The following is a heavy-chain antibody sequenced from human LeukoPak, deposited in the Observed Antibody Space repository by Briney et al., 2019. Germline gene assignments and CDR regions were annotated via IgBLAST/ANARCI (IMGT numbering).Heavy chain of an antibody. Sequence: SETLSLTCAVSGYSISSGYYWGWIRQPPGKGLEWIGSIYHSGSTLYNPSLKSRVTISVDTSKTQFSLNLSSVTAADTAVYYCARDTGSSSGGGSGMDVWDKGTTVTVSS. V-gene: IGHV4-38-2*02. CDR2: IYHSGST. CDR3: ARDTGSSSGGGSGMDV. J-gene: IGHJ6*04. D-gene: IGHD6-13*01. CDR1: GYSISSGYY.